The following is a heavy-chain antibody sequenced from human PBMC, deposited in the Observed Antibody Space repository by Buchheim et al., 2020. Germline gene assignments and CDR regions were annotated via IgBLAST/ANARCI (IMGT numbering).Heavy chain of an antibody. Sequence: QVQLQDSGPGLVKPSETLSLTCTVSGGSISGYYWSWIRQPPGKGLEWIGYIFYSGSPNYNPSLKSRVTMSVDTSKNQFSLKLNSVTAADTAVYYCGRSPPDGYYYMDVWGKGTT. V-gene: IGHV4-59*01. CDR1: GGSISGYY. CDR3: GRSPPDGYYYMDV. CDR2: IFYSGSP. J-gene: IGHJ6*03.